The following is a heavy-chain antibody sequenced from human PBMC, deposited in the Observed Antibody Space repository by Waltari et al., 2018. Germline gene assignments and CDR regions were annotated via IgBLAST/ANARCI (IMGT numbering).Heavy chain of an antibody. CDR3: ASRRDIVVVVAATPLGY. Sequence: QVQLQQWGAGLLKPSETLSLTCAVYGGSFSGYYWSWIRQPPGKGLEWIGEINHSGSTNYNPSLKSRVTISVDTSKNQFSLKLSSVTAADTAVYYCASRRDIVVVVAATPLGYWGQGTLVTVSS. V-gene: IGHV4-34*01. CDR1: GGSFSGYY. CDR2: INHSGST. J-gene: IGHJ4*02. D-gene: IGHD2-15*01.